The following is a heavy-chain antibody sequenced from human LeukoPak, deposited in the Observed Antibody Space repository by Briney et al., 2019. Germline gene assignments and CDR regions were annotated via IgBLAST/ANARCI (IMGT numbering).Heavy chain of an antibody. CDR2: INHSGST. Sequence: PSETLSLTCAVYGGSFSGYYWSWIRQPPGKGLEWIGEINHSGSTNYNPSLKSRVTISVDTSKNQFSLKLSSVTAADTAVYYCARKLRHPYYYGSGSYHDYWGQGTLVTVSS. D-gene: IGHD3-10*01. CDR1: GGSFSGYY. V-gene: IGHV4-34*01. J-gene: IGHJ4*02. CDR3: ARKLRHPYYYGSGSYHDY.